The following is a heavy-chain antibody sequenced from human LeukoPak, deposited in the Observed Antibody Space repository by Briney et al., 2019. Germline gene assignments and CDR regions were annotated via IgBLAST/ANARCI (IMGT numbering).Heavy chain of an antibody. CDR1: GVTFSSYC. Sequence: PGKSLTLSCAASGVTFSSYCMRWVRQAPGKGLEWVAGISYDGSNKYYADSVKGRLTISRDNSKNTLYLQMNSLRAEDTAVYYCAKLAAAGSGYFDYWGQGTLVTVSS. CDR3: AKLAAAGSGYFDY. CDR2: ISYDGSNK. J-gene: IGHJ4*02. D-gene: IGHD6-13*01. V-gene: IGHV3-30*18.